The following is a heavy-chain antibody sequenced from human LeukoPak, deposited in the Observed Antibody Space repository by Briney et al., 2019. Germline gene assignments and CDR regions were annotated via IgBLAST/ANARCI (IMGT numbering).Heavy chain of an antibody. V-gene: IGHV1-2*02. D-gene: IGHD1-26*01. Sequence: ASVKVSCKASGYTFTGYYMHWVRQAPGQGLEWMGWINPNSGGTNYAQKFQGRVTMTRDTSISTAYMELSRLRSDDTAVYYCARDMGYSGSSPIEYWGQGSLVTVSS. CDR1: GYTFTGYY. CDR2: INPNSGGT. J-gene: IGHJ4*02. CDR3: ARDMGYSGSSPIEY.